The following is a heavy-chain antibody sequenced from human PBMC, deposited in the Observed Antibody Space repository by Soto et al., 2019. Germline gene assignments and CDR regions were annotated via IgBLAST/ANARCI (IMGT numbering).Heavy chain of an antibody. V-gene: IGHV4-59*01. CDR1: GGSITSYH. CDR3: ARDPAGAGSQTVRPPAVGRRNKRGHFFDP. J-gene: IGHJ5*02. D-gene: IGHD6-25*01. CDR2: TSYTGNT. Sequence: SETLSLTCIVSGGSITSYHWSWIRQFPGKGLEWIAYTSYTGNTNYNPSLKSRVTISMDTSKNQLSLKLTSMTAADTSVYYWARDPAGAGSQTVRPPAVGRRNKRGHFFDPWGQGILVTVSS.